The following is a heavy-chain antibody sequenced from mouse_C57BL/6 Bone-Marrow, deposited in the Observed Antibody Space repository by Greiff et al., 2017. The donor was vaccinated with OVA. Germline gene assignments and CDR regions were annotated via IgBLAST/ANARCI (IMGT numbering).Heavy chain of an antibody. J-gene: IGHJ1*03. Sequence: VQLQQPGAELVKPGASVKMSCKASGYTFTSYWITWVKQRPGQGLEWIGDIYPGSGSTNYNEKFKSKATLTVDTSSRTAYMQLSSLTSEDSAVYYCARTNYYGSSYDWYFDVWGTGTTVTVSS. D-gene: IGHD1-1*01. V-gene: IGHV1-55*01. CDR3: ARTNYYGSSYDWYFDV. CDR1: GYTFTSYW. CDR2: IYPGSGST.